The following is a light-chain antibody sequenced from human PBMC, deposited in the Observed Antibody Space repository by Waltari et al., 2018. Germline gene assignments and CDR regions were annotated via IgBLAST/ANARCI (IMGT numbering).Light chain of an antibody. CDR2: AAS. CDR3: QQSYTPLT. Sequence: DIQMTQSPSSLSASVGDRVTITCRASQDISSYLNWYQQKPGKAPKLLIYAASSLQSGVPSRFSGSGSGTDFTLTISSLQPEDFATYYCQQSYTPLTFGGGTKVEIK. CDR1: QDISSY. V-gene: IGKV1-39*01. J-gene: IGKJ4*01.